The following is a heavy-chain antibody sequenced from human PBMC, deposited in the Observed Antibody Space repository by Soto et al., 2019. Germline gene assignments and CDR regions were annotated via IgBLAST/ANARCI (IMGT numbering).Heavy chain of an antibody. Sequence: SETLSLTCTVSGGSISSGGYYWSWIRQHPGKGLEWIGYIYYSGSTYYNPSLKSRVTISVDTSKNQFSLKLSSVTAADTAVYYCARSVTGYSSSWSPYWGQGTLVTVSS. V-gene: IGHV4-31*03. J-gene: IGHJ4*02. CDR1: GGSISSGGYY. CDR3: ARSVTGYSSSWSPY. D-gene: IGHD6-13*01. CDR2: IYYSGST.